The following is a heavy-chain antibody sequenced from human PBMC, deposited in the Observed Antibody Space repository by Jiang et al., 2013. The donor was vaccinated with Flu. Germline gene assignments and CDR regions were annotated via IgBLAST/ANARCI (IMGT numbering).Heavy chain of an antibody. CDR3: ARDDASDWYFDL. Sequence: GGVVQPGRSLRLSCAASGFTFSSYGMHWVRQAPGKGLEWVAVIWYDGSNKYYADSVKGRFTVSRDNSRNTVYLQMNSLRVEDTAVYYCARDDASDWYFDLWGRGTLVTVSS. CDR2: IWYDGSNK. J-gene: IGHJ2*01. V-gene: IGHV3-33*01. CDR1: GFTFSSYG. D-gene: IGHD2-2*01.